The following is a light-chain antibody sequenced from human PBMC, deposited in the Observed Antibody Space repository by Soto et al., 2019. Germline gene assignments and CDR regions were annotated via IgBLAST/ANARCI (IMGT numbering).Light chain of an antibody. CDR2: AAS. CDR1: QGISSY. CDR3: QQYYSYPLT. V-gene: IGKV1-8*01. J-gene: IGKJ4*01. Sequence: AIRMTQSPSSLSASTGDRVTNTCRASQGISSYLAWYQQKPGKAPKLLIYAASTLQSGVPSRFSGSGSGTDFTLTIRFLQAADFAPYYCQQYYSYPLTFGGGNPLESK.